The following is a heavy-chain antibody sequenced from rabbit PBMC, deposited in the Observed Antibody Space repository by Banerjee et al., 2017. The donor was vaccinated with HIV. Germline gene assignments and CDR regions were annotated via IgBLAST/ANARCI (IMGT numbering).Heavy chain of an antibody. D-gene: IGHD4-1*01. Sequence: QELVESGGGLVQPGESLKLSCKASGFSFSSSYYMCWVRQAPGKGLEWIACIYTGSSGSTYYASWAKGRFTISKTSSTTVTLQMTSLTVADTATYFCAGDPWSGWNLWGPGTLVTVS. CDR3: AGDPWSGWNL. CDR2: IYTGSSGST. CDR1: GFSFSSSYY. J-gene: IGHJ4*01. V-gene: IGHV1S40*01.